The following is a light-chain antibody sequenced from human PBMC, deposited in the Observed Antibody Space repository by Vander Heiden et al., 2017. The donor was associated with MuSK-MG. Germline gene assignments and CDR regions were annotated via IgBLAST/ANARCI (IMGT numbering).Light chain of an antibody. CDR1: QSVSSN. V-gene: IGKV3-15*01. CDR2: GAS. Sequence: EIVMTQSPATLSVSPGERATLSCRASQSVSSNLAGYQQKPGQAPSLLIYGASTRATGIPARFSGSGSGTEFTLTISSLQSEDFAVYYCQQYNNWLSLTFGGGTKVEIK. CDR3: QQYNNWLSLT. J-gene: IGKJ4*01.